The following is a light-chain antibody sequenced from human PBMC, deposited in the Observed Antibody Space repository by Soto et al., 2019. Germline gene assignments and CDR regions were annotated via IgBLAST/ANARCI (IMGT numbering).Light chain of an antibody. CDR1: QSVSSN. J-gene: IGKJ4*01. CDR3: QQGYSPLLT. V-gene: IGKV3-15*01. CDR2: GAS. Sequence: EIVMTQSPATLSVSPGERATLSCRASQSVSSNLAWYQQKPGQAPRLLIYGASTRATGIPARFSGSGSGTEFTLTISSLQSEDFAVYYCQQGYSPLLTFGGGTRVEIK.